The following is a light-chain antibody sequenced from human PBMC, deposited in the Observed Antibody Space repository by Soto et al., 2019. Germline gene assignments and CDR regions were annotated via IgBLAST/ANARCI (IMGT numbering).Light chain of an antibody. V-gene: IGKV4-1*01. Sequence: DIVMTQSPDSVAVSLGERATINCKSSQSILYNSNNKNYLAWYQQKPGQPPKLLIYWASTRKSGVPDRFSGSGSGTDFTLTISNLQAEDVAVYSCQQYYTTPSTFGQGTKVEIK. CDR2: WAS. J-gene: IGKJ1*01. CDR3: QQYYTTPST. CDR1: QSILYNSNNKNY.